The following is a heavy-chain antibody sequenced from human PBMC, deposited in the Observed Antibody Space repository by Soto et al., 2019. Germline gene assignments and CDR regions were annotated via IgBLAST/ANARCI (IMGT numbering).Heavy chain of an antibody. CDR3: ARPDYDILTGYHNWFDP. V-gene: IGHV4-39*01. D-gene: IGHD3-9*01. CDR2: IYYSGST. J-gene: IGHJ5*02. Sequence: ASETLSLTCTVSGGSISSSSYYWGWIRQPPGKGLEWIGSIYYSGSTYYNPSLKSRVTISVDTSKNQFSLKLSSVTAADTAVYYCARPDYDILTGYHNWFDPWGQGTLVTVSS. CDR1: GGSISSSSYY.